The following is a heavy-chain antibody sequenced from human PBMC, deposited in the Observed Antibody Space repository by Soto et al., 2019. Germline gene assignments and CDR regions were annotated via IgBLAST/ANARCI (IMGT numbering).Heavy chain of an antibody. D-gene: IGHD4-17*01. CDR2: ISGSGGST. Sequence: PGGSLRLSCAASGFTFSSYAMSWVRQAPGKGLEWVSAISGSGGSTYYADSVKGRFTISRDNSKNTLYLQMNSLRAEDTAVYYCATANQXGTTVTPSYYYYYGMDVWGQGTTVTVSS. CDR3: ATANQXGTTVTPSYYYYYGMDV. V-gene: IGHV3-23*01. CDR1: GFTFSSYA. J-gene: IGHJ6*02.